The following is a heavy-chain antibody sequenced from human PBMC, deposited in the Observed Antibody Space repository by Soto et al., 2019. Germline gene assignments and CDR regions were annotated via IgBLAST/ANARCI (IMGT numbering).Heavy chain of an antibody. CDR3: VRPIGDEDGGIDDAFDI. D-gene: IGHD2-15*01. V-gene: IGHV5-10-1*01. CDR1: GYRFASYY. J-gene: IGHJ3*02. CDR2: VDPSDSHS. Sequence: PGESLKISCQASGYRFASYYINWVRQMPGKGLEWMGRVDPSDSHSIYSPSFQGRVTISTDKSLTTAYLQWNSLRPSDTALYFCVRPIGDEDGGIDDAFDIWGQGTMVTVSS.